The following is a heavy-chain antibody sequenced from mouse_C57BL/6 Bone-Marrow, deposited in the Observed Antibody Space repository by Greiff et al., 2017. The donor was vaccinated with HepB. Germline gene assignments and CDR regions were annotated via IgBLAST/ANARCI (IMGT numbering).Heavy chain of an antibody. V-gene: IGHV1-15*01. CDR2: IDPETGGT. J-gene: IGHJ3*02. CDR1: GYTFTDYD. CDR3: TRGR. Sequence: QVHVKQSGAELVRPGASVTLSCKASGYTFTDYDMHWVKQTPVHGLEWIGAIDPETGGTAYNQKFKGKAILTADKSSSTAYMELRSLTSEDSAVYYCTRGRWGQGTLVTVSA.